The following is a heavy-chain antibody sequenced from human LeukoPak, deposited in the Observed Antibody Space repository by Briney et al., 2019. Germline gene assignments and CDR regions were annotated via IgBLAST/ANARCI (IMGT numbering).Heavy chain of an antibody. V-gene: IGHV4-59*01. CDR2: IYYSGST. CDR3: ARGGDFWSGYGYYYYGMGV. J-gene: IGHJ6*02. Sequence: PSETLSLTCTVSGGSISSYYWSWIRQPPGKGLEWIGYIYYSGSTNYNPSLKSRVTISVDTSKNQFSLKLSSVTAADTAVYYCARGGDFWSGYGYYYYGMGVWGQGTTVTVSS. CDR1: GGSISSYY. D-gene: IGHD3-3*01.